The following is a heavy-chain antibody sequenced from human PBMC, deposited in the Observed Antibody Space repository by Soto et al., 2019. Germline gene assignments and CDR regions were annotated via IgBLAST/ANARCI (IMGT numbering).Heavy chain of an antibody. J-gene: IGHJ3*02. CDR2: ISGSGGST. V-gene: IGHV3-23*01. CDR1: GFTFSSYA. Sequence: GGSLRLSCAASGFTFSSYAMSWVRQAPGKGLEWVSAISGSGGSTYYADSVKGRFTISRDNSKNTLYLQMNSLRAEDTAVYYCAKDRGFLIAVADQGRALTDAFDIWGQGTMVTVSS. CDR3: AKDRGFLIAVADQGRALTDAFDI. D-gene: IGHD6-19*01.